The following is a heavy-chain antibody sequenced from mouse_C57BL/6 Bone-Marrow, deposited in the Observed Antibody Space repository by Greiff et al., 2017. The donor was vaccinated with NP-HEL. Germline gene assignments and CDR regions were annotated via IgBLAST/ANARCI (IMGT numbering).Heavy chain of an antibody. CDR3: ARQRDYYGLFAY. V-gene: IGHV1-19*01. D-gene: IGHD1-1*01. CDR2: INPYNGGT. CDR1: GYTFTDYY. J-gene: IGHJ3*01. Sequence: EVQLVESGPVLVKPGASVKMSCKASGYTFTDYYMNWVKQSHGKSLEWIGVINPYNGGTSYNQKFKGKATLTVDKSSSTAYMELNSLTSEDSAVYYCARQRDYYGLFAYWGQGTLVTVSA.